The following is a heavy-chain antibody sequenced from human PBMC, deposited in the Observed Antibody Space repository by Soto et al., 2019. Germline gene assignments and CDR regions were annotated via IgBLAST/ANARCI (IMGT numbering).Heavy chain of an antibody. D-gene: IGHD3-22*01. Sequence: GASVKVSCKASGGTFSSYAISWVRQAPGQGLEWMGGIIPIFGTANYAQKFQGRVTITADESTSTAYMELNSLKTEDTAVYYCVRDTYFPDSSGYTRCFDYWGQGTLVTVSS. J-gene: IGHJ4*02. CDR1: GGTFSSYA. CDR2: IIPIFGTA. CDR3: VRDTYFPDSSGYTRCFDY. V-gene: IGHV1-69*13.